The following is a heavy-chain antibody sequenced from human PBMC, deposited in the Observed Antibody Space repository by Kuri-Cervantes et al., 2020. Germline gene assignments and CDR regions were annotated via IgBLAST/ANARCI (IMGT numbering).Heavy chain of an antibody. D-gene: IGHD5-12*01. V-gene: IGHV3-21*01. J-gene: IGHJ6*02. Sequence: GESLKISCAASGFTFSGYSVNWVRQAPGKGLEWVSSISSSSSYKYYADSVKGRFTISRDNAKSSLYLQMNSLRAEDTAVYYCARVHYSGYDSPICYHYGMDVWGQGTTVTVSS. CDR1: GFTFSGYS. CDR3: ARVHYSGYDSPICYHYGMDV. CDR2: ISSSSSYK.